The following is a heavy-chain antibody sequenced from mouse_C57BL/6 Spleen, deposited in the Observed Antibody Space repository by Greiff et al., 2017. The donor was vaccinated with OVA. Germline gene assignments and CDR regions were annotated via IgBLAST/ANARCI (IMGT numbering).Heavy chain of an antibody. D-gene: IGHD3-2*02. V-gene: IGHV1-22*01. CDR2: INPNNGGT. Sequence: EVQLKESGPELVKPGASVKMSCKASGYTFTDYNMHWVKQSHGKSLEWIGYINPNNGGTSYNQKFKGKATLTVNKSSSTAYMELRSLTSEDSAVYYCAKRDPGLYAMDYWGQGTSVTVSS. CDR1: GYTFTDYN. CDR3: AKRDPGLYAMDY. J-gene: IGHJ4*01.